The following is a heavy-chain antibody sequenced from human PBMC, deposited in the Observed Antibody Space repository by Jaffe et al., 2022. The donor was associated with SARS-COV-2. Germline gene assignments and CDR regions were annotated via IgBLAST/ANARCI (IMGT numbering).Heavy chain of an antibody. Sequence: ELQLVESGGGLVQPGGSLRLSCAASGFTFSSYWMNWARQVPGKGLEWVATIKQDGGERYYVDSVKGRFTISRDNARSSLYLQMNSLRAEDTAVYYCARGQPSVGSRLLDYWGQGTLVTVSS. V-gene: IGHV3-7*03. CDR2: IKQDGGER. J-gene: IGHJ4*02. CDR1: GFTFSSYW. CDR3: ARGQPSVGSRLLDY. D-gene: IGHD6-6*01.